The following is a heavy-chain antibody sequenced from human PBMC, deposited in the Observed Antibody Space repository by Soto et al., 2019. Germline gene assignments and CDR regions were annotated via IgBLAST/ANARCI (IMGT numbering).Heavy chain of an antibody. V-gene: IGHV3-7*03. D-gene: IGHD6-19*01. Sequence: EVQLVESGGGLVQPGGSLRLSCAASGFTFSSYWMSWVRQAPGKGLEWVANIKQDGSEKYYVDSVKGRFTISRDNAKNSLYLQMNSLRAEGTAVYYCARDQPWSGYSSGWYDYWGQGTLVTVSS. CDR2: IKQDGSEK. CDR3: ARDQPWSGYSSGWYDY. CDR1: GFTFSSYW. J-gene: IGHJ4*02.